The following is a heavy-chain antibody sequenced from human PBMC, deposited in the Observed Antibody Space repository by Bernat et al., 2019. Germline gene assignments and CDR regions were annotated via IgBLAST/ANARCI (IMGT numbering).Heavy chain of an antibody. CDR3: ARDLSSAGFDN. V-gene: IGHV3-21*01. CDR2: IGSTGSYI. Sequence: EVQLVESGGGLVKPGGSLRLSCKVSGFTFSIYSMNWVRQAPGKGLEWVSSIGSTGSYIYYADSVKGRFTISRDNAKNSLSLQMNSLRAEDTAVYYCARDLSSAGFDNWGQGTLVTVSS. D-gene: IGHD6-6*01. J-gene: IGHJ4*02. CDR1: GFTFSIYS.